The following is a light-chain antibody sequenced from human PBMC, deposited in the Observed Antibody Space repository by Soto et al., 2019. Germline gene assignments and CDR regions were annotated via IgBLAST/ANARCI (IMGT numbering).Light chain of an antibody. CDR2: GAS. V-gene: IGKV3-20*01. J-gene: IGKJ1*01. CDR1: HNIRSSF. CDR3: QQYGDSPT. Sequence: EIVLSQSPDTLSLSPGERATLSCRASHNIRSSFLAWYQQKPGQAPRLLIYGASSRATGVPDRFSGRGSGTDFTLTISGLEPGDFAVYFCQQYGDSPTFGQGTKVEIK.